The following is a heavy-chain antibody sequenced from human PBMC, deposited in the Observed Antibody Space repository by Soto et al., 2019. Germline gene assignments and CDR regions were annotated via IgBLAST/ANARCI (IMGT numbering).Heavy chain of an antibody. CDR3: ARDQGLIVGAI. D-gene: IGHD3-10*01. CDR2: IYSGGST. J-gene: IGHJ3*02. Sequence: PGGSLRLSCAASGFTVSSNYMSWVRQAPGKGLEWVSVIYSGGSTYYADSVKGRFIISRDNSKNTLYLQMNSLRAEDTAVYYCARDQGLIVGAIWGQGTMVTVSS. CDR1: GFTVSSNY. V-gene: IGHV3-66*01.